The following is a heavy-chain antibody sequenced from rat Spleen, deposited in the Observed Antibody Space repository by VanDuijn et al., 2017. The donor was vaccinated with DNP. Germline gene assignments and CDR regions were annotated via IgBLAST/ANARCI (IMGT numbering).Heavy chain of an antibody. CDR1: GYSITSSY. CDR2: ISYSGRT. D-gene: IGHD1-5*01. V-gene: IGHV3-1*01. CDR3: ARWKIGPHYFDY. J-gene: IGHJ2*01. Sequence: EVQLQESGPGLVKTSQSLSLTCSVTGYSITSSYRWNWIRKFPGNKMEWIGHISYSGRTTYNPSLKSRIFITRDTSKNQFFLQLNSVSTEDTATYYCARWKIGPHYFDYWGQGGMVTVSS.